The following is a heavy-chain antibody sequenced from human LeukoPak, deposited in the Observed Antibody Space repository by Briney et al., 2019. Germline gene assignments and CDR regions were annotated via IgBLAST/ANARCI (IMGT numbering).Heavy chain of an antibody. Sequence: ASVKVSRKASWYTFTSHGISWGRQAPGQGLEWVGWISAYNGNTNYAQKLQGRVTMTTDTSTSTAYMELRSLRSDDTAVYYCARDSGIVATTRGDFDYWGQGTLVTVSS. CDR3: ARDSGIVATTRGDFDY. V-gene: IGHV1-18*01. CDR1: WYTFTSHG. J-gene: IGHJ4*02. CDR2: ISAYNGNT. D-gene: IGHD5-12*01.